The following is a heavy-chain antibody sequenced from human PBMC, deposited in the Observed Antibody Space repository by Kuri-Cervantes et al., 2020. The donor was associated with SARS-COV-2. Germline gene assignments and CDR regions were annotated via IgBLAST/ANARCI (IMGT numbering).Heavy chain of an antibody. CDR1: GFSLSTSGMC. J-gene: IGHJ4*02. V-gene: IGHV2-70*12. CDR3: AHRTGYSFGYFDS. CDR2: IFSNDEK. Sequence: SGPTLVKPTQTLTLTCTFSGFSLSTSGMCVSWIRQPPGKALEWLAHIFSNDEKSYSTSLKSRLTISKDTSKSQVVLTMTNMDPVDTATYYCAHRTGYSFGYFDSWGQGILVTVSS. D-gene: IGHD5-18*01.